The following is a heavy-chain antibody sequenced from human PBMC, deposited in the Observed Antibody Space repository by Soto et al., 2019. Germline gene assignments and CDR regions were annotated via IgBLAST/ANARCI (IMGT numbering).Heavy chain of an antibody. D-gene: IGHD1-1*01. J-gene: IGHJ4*02. Sequence: QVHLVQSGAEVKKPGASVKVSCKASGYTFTSYGITWVRQAPGQGLEWMGWISAHNGNTDYAQKRXGXVXXARDTSTSTAYMELRSLISDATAVYYCARGRYGDYWGQGALVTVSS. CDR2: ISAHNGNT. CDR1: GYTFTSYG. V-gene: IGHV1-18*01. CDR3: ARGRYGDY.